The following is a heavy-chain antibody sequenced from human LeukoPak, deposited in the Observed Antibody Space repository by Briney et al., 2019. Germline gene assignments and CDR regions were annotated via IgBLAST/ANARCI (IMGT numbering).Heavy chain of an antibody. V-gene: IGHV3-33*01. CDR2: IWYDGSNK. J-gene: IGHJ6*02. Sequence: GGSLRLSCAASGFTFSSYGTHWVRQAPGKGLEWVAVIWYDGSNKYYADSVKGRFTISRDNSKNTLYLQMNSLRAEDTAVYYCAREPQNPRIAAAAEGYGMDVWGQGTTVTVSS. D-gene: IGHD6-13*01. CDR1: GFTFSSYG. CDR3: AREPQNPRIAAAAEGYGMDV.